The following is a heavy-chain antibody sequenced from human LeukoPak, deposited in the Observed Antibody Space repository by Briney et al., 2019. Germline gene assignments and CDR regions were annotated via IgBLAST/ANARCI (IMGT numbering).Heavy chain of an antibody. CDR3: ARDRPQTPGVITPTFDY. J-gene: IGHJ4*02. CDR1: GYTFTNYY. CDR2: INPNSGRA. D-gene: IGHD2-21*01. V-gene: IGHV1-2*02. Sequence: ASVKVSCKASGYTFTNYYMHWVRQAPGQGLEWMGWINPNSGRATYAQKFQGRVTMTSDTSISTAYMELSRLRSDDTAVYYCARDRPQTPGVITPTFDYWGQGTLVTVSS.